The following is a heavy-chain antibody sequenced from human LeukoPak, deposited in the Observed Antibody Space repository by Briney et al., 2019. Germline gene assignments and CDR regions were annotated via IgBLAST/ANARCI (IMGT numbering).Heavy chain of an antibody. J-gene: IGHJ4*02. CDR2: ISYDGSNK. D-gene: IGHD6-19*01. CDR3: ASFTVAGPFDY. CDR1: GFTFSSYA. Sequence: GGSLRLSCAASGFTFSSYAMHWVRQAPGKGPEWVAVISYDGSNKYYADSVKGRFTISRDNSKNTLYLQMNSLRAEDTAVYYCASFTVAGPFDYWGQGTLVTVSS. V-gene: IGHV3-30-3*01.